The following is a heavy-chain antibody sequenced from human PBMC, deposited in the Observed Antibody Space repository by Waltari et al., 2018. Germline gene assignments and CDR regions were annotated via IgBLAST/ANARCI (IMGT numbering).Heavy chain of an antibody. D-gene: IGHD2-21*02. CDR1: GVTVSNNY. CDR3: ARNQVETALGY. V-gene: IGHV3-53*01. CDR2: IYSGGTT. Sequence: EVQLVESGGGLIQPGGSLRLSCVASGVTVSNNYMAWLGRAPGKGLELVSLIYSGGTTYYADSVRGRFTISRDGSKNTVYLQMNSLRAEDTAVYFCARNQVETALGYWGQGTLVTVSS. J-gene: IGHJ4*02.